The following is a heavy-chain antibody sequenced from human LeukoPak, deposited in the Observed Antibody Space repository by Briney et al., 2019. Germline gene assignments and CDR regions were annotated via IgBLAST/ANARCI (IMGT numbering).Heavy chain of an antibody. CDR3: ARDPLWDGDYDFDC. CDR2: ISSSGSTI. Sequence: GGSLRLSCAASGFTFSDYYMSWIRQAPGKGLEWVSYISSSGSTIYNADSVRGRFTISRDNAKNSLYLQMNSLRAEDTAVYYCARDPLWDGDYDFDCWGQGTLVTVSS. CDR1: GFTFSDYY. J-gene: IGHJ4*02. D-gene: IGHD4-17*01. V-gene: IGHV3-11*01.